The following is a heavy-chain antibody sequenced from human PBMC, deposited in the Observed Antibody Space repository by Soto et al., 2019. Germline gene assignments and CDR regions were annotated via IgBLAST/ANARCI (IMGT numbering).Heavy chain of an antibody. J-gene: IGHJ6*02. D-gene: IGHD2-8*01. CDR2: SHNSGST. CDR1: GASISTGDYY. V-gene: IGHV4-30-4*01. CDR3: AREMRYCTNDVYHSYGMDV. Sequence: SETLSLTCTVSGASISTGDYYWSWIRQSPGKGLEWIGYSHNSGSTYHNPSLRGRVTISLDTSRNQFSLKLSSVAATDTAVYFCAREMRYCTNDVYHSYGMDVWGQGTTVTVSS.